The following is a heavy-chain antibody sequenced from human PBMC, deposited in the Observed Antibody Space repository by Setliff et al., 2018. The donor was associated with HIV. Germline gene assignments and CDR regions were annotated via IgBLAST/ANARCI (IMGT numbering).Heavy chain of an antibody. J-gene: IGHJ5*02. CDR3: ARDYGSGSYDH. V-gene: IGHV4-59*08. D-gene: IGHD3-10*01. Sequence: SETLSLTCTVSGGSLRSYYWSWIRQSPGKGLEWIGYIFSSGTTDYNPSLKSRVTLALDTSTNQFSLKRRSVTAADTAVYYCARDYGSGSYDHWGQGTLVTVSS. CDR1: GGSLRSYY. CDR2: IFSSGTT.